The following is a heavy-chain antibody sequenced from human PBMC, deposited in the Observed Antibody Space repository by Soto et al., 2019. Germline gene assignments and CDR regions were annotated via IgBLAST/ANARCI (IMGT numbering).Heavy chain of an antibody. J-gene: IGHJ4*02. D-gene: IGHD1-7*01. CDR1: GGSFTSNNW. Sequence: SETLSLTCAVSGGSFTSNNWWTWVRQPTGQGLEWIGEIYRTGSTNYNPSLKSRVTISLDKSKNQFSLKVTSLTAADTAGYYCASRDPGTSDDYWGQGPLVTVSS. V-gene: IGHV4-4*02. CDR3: ASRDPGTSDDY. CDR2: IYRTGST.